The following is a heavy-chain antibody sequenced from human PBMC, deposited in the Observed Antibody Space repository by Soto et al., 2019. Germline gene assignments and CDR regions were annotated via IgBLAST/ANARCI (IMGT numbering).Heavy chain of an antibody. Sequence: PGESLKISCKGSGYSFTTDWIGWVRQMPGKGLEWMGIIYPGDSDTRYSPSFQGQVTISADKSISTAYLQWSSLKASDTAMYYWARQPRAQKDPAFFDYWGQGTLVTVSS. D-gene: IGHD2-15*01. CDR3: ARQPRAQKDPAFFDY. V-gene: IGHV5-51*01. J-gene: IGHJ4*02. CDR2: IYPGDSDT. CDR1: GYSFTTDW.